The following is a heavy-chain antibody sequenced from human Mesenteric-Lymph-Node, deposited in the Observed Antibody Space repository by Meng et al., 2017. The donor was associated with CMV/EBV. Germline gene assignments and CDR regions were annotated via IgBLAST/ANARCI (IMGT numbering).Heavy chain of an antibody. CDR1: GFTFSSYG. CDR2: IWYDGSNK. CDR3: ARMEYSSSSVFDY. D-gene: IGHD6-6*01. J-gene: IGHJ4*02. V-gene: IGHV3-33*01. Sequence: GGSLRLSCAASGFTFSSYGMHWVRQAPGKGLEWVAVIWYDGSNKYYADSVKGRFTISRDNSKNTLYLQMNSLRAEDTAVYYCARMEYSSSSVFDYWGQGTLVTVSS.